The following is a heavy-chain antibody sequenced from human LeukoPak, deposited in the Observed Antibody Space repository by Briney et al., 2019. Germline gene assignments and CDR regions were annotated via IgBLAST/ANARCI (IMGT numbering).Heavy chain of an antibody. CDR1: GFTFSSYS. CDR3: ARVGRDGQQLVPEYFQH. D-gene: IGHD6-13*01. Sequence: GGSLRLSCAASGFTFSSYSMNWVRQAPGKGLEWVSSISSSSSYIYYADSVKGRFTISRDNAKNSLYLQMNSLRAEDTAVYYCARVGRDGQQLVPEYFQHWGQGTLVTVSS. V-gene: IGHV3-21*01. J-gene: IGHJ1*01. CDR2: ISSSSSYI.